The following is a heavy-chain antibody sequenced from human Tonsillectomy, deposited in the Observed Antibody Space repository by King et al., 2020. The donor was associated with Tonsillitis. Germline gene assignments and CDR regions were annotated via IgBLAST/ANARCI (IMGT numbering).Heavy chain of an antibody. CDR2: ISWDDDIT. CDR3: AKAHGVQIRDLYGMDV. D-gene: IGHD1-1*01. CDR1: GLAFHDYT. V-gene: IGHV3-43*01. Sequence: VQLVESGGAVVQPGGSLRLSCEASGLAFHDYTMHWVRQVPGKGLEWVSLISWDDDITYYADSLKGRFTVSRDNSKNSLYLQMNSLRTEDTALYYCAKAHGVQIRDLYGMDVWGQGTTVTVSS. J-gene: IGHJ6*02.